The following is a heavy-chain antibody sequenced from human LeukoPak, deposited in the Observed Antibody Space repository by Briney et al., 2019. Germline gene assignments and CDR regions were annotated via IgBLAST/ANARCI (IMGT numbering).Heavy chain of an antibody. V-gene: IGHV1-69*13. Sequence: SVKVSCKASGGTFSSYAISWVRQAPGQGLEWMGGIIPIFGTANYAQKFQGRVTITADESTSTAYMELSSLRSEDTAVYYCARVLLRGADPHAFDIWGQGTMVAVSS. CDR1: GGTFSSYA. CDR3: ARVLLRGADPHAFDI. J-gene: IGHJ3*02. D-gene: IGHD1-26*01. CDR2: IIPIFGTA.